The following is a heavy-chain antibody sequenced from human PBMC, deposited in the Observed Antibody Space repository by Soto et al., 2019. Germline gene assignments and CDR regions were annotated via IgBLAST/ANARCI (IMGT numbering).Heavy chain of an antibody. CDR2: IYYSGST. Sequence: SETLSLTCVVSGASIXSSSYYWGWIRQPPGKGLEWIGSIYYSGSTYYNPSLKSRVTISVDTSKNQFSLKLSSVTAADTAVYYCARRYGYSFDYWGQGTLVTVSS. V-gene: IGHV4-39*01. CDR1: GASIXSSSYY. CDR3: ARRYGYSFDY. D-gene: IGHD1-1*01. J-gene: IGHJ4*02.